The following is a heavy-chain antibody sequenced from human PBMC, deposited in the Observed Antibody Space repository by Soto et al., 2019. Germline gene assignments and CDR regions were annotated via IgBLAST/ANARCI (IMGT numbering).Heavy chain of an antibody. J-gene: IGHJ4*02. V-gene: IGHV4-34*01. Sequence: SETLSLTCAVNGGSLHGHYWSWIRQAPGKGLXWIXXXXRXGXTXXXXXXKSRVTISVDTSKNQFSLNMASVTAADTAVYYCARAPIVGATFFDQWGQGSQVTVSS. CDR3: ARAPIVGATFFDQ. CDR1: GGSLHGHY. D-gene: IGHD1-26*01. CDR2: XXRXGXT.